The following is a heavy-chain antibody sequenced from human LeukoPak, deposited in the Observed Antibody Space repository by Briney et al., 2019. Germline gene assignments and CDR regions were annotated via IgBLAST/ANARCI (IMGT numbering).Heavy chain of an antibody. D-gene: IGHD2-8*01. V-gene: IGHV3-7*01. CDR1: GFTFSSYW. Sequence: GGSLRLSCAASGFTFSSYWMSWVRQAPGKGLEWVANIKQDGSEKYYVDSVKGRFTISRDNAKNSLYLQMNSLRAEDTAVYYCARDPGYCTNCVCSSFDYWGQGTLVTVSS. CDR3: ARDPGYCTNCVCSSFDY. CDR2: IKQDGSEK. J-gene: IGHJ4*02.